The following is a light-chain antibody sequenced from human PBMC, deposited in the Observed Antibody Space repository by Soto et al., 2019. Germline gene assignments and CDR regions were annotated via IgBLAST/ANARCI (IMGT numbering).Light chain of an antibody. CDR2: GAS. V-gene: IGKV3-20*01. Sequence: EIVLTQSPGTLSLSPGERATLSCRASQSISKNYLAWYHQKPGQAPRLLIYGASSRATGTPERFNGSGSGTDFTLTICRLEPQDFAVFDCHQYGSSPRTFGQGTKVEIK. CDR3: HQYGSSPRT. J-gene: IGKJ1*01. CDR1: QSISKNY.